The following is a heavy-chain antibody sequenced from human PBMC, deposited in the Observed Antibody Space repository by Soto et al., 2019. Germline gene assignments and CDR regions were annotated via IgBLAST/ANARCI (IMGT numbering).Heavy chain of an antibody. CDR1: GFSFSDSY. D-gene: IGHD6-6*01. J-gene: IGHJ4*02. Sequence: QVQLVASGGGLVKPGGSVRLSCAASGFSFSDSYMSWVRQAPGKGLEWVSYISGSSITISHADSVKGRFTISRDNGKNSVYLQMDSLRAEDTAVYYCARFLGGIPARPFDYWGQGTLVTVSS. CDR2: ISGSSITI. CDR3: ARFLGGIPARPFDY. V-gene: IGHV3-11*01.